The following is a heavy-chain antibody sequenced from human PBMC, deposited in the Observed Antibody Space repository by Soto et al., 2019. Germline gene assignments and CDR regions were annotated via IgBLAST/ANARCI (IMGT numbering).Heavy chain of an antibody. Sequence: VQLVESGGGLVRPGGSLRLSCAASGFTFSRYSMNWVRQAPGKGLEWVSSISSTTNYIYYADSMKGRFTVSRDNAKNSVYLDMNSLSPEDTAVYYCARESEDLTSNFDYWGQGTLVTVSS. V-gene: IGHV3-21*01. J-gene: IGHJ4*02. CDR2: ISSTTNYI. CDR1: GFTFSRYS. CDR3: ARESEDLTSNFDY.